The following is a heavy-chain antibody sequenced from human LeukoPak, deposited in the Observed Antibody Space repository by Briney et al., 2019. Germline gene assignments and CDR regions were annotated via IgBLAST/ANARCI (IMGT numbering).Heavy chain of an antibody. J-gene: IGHJ4*02. V-gene: IGHV3-21*01. CDR3: ARGNIKFDY. Sequence: GGSLRLSCAASGFTFSSYIMNWVRQAPGKGLEWVSSISSSSDYIYYVDSVKGRFTISRDNAKRSLYLQMNSLRAEDTAVYYCARGNIKFDYWGQGTLVTVSS. CDR2: ISSSSDYI. CDR1: GFTFSSYI.